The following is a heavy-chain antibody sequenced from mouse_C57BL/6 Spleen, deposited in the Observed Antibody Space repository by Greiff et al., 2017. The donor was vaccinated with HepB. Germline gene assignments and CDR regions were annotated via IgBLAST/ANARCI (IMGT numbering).Heavy chain of an antibody. CDR1: GFTFSDYG. V-gene: IGHV5-17*01. Sequence: EVQLVESGGGLVKPGGSLKLSCAASGFTFSDYGMHWVRQAPEKGLEWVAYISSGSSTIYYADTVKGRFTISRDNAKNTLFLQMTSLRSEDTAMYYCANRDWFAYWGQGTLVTVSA. CDR3: ANRDWFAY. J-gene: IGHJ3*01. CDR2: ISSGSSTI.